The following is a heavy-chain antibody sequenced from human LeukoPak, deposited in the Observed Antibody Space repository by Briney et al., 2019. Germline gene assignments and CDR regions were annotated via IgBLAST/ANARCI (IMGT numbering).Heavy chain of an antibody. CDR2: IRSSGSII. D-gene: IGHD3-10*01. Sequence: GGSLRLSWEASGFAFSSYVVHLVPQAPGKGPEGVSYIRSSGSIISYEDFVKGRFTISRDNAQNSLHLQMNSLRDEDTAVYYCARLGERTTMIRGVIVEAFDIGGQGTMVTVSS. J-gene: IGHJ3*02. CDR1: GFAFSSYV. V-gene: IGHV3-48*03. CDR3: ARLGERTTMIRGVIVEAFDI.